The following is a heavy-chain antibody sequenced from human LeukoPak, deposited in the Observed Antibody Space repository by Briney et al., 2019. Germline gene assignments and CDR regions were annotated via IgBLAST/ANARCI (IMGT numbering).Heavy chain of an antibody. J-gene: IGHJ4*02. Sequence: SETLSLTCAVYGGSFSGYYWSWICQPPGKGLEWIGEINHSGSTSYSPSLKSRVTISVDTSKNQFSLKLNSVTAADTAVYYCASSGWYRGYWGQGTLVTVSS. CDR3: ASSGWYRGY. D-gene: IGHD6-19*01. CDR2: INHSGST. V-gene: IGHV4-34*01. CDR1: GGSFSGYY.